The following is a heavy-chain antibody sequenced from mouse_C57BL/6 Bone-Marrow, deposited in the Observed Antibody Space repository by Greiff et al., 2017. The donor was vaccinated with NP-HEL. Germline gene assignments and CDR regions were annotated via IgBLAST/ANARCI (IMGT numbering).Heavy chain of an antibody. CDR3: ARREGSSSAWFAY. CDR1: GFSLTSYG. V-gene: IGHV2-2*01. J-gene: IGHJ3*01. D-gene: IGHD1-1*01. CDR2: IWSGGST. Sequence: QVQLQQSGPGLVQPSQSLSITCTVSGFSLTSYGVHWVRQSPGKGLEWLGVIWSGGSTDYNAAFISRLSISKDNSKSQVFFKMNSLQADDTAIYYCARREGSSSAWFAYWGQGTLVTVSA.